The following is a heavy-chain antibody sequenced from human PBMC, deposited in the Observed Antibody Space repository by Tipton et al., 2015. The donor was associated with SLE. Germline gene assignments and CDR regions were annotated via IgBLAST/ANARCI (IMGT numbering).Heavy chain of an antibody. Sequence: QLVQSGAEVKKPGSSVKVSCKASGGTFSSYAISWVRQAPGQGLEWMGIINPSGGSTSYAQKFQGRVTMTTDTSTSTAYMELRSLRSDDTAVYYCARHRSGSPDDYWGQGTLVTVSS. J-gene: IGHJ4*02. D-gene: IGHD1-26*01. V-gene: IGHV1-69*09. CDR2: INPSGGST. CDR3: ARHRSGSPDDY. CDR1: GGTFSSYA.